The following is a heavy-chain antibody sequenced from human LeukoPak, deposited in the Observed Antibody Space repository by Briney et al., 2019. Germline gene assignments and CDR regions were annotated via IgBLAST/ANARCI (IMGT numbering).Heavy chain of an antibody. CDR3: ARMEVVPAAMNGYYYYYGMDV. D-gene: IGHD2-2*01. Sequence: PSETLSLTCTVSGGSISGFYWSWIRQPPGKRLEWIGYIYYSGSTNYNPSLKSRVTISVDTSKNQFSLKLSSVTAADTAVYYCARMEVVPAAMNGYYYYYGMDVWGQGTTVTVSS. V-gene: IGHV4-59*01. CDR1: GGSISGFY. J-gene: IGHJ6*02. CDR2: IYYSGST.